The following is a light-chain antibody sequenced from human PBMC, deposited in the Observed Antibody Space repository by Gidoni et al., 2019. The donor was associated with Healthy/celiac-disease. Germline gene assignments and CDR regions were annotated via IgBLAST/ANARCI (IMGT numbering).Light chain of an antibody. J-gene: IGKJ2*01. CDR3: QQYGSSQGYT. V-gene: IGKV3-20*01. CDR2: GAS. Sequence: DIVLTQSPGTLSLSPGERATLSCRASQSVSSSYLAWYQQKPGQAPRLLIYGASSRATGIPDRFSGSGSGTEFTLTISRLEPEDVAVYYCQQYGSSQGYTFXQXTKLEIK. CDR1: QSVSSSY.